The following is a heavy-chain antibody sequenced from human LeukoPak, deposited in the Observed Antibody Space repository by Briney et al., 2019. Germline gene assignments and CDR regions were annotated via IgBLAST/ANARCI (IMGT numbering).Heavy chain of an antibody. CDR1: GFTFSSYS. Sequence: GGSRRLSCAASGFTFSSYSTNWVRQAPGKGLEWVSYISSSSSTIYYADSVKGRFTISRDNAKNSLYLQMNSLRAEDTAVYYCARGTRSYDPWGQGTLVTVSS. CDR3: ARGTRSYDP. V-gene: IGHV3-48*01. D-gene: IGHD1-7*01. CDR2: ISSSSSTI. J-gene: IGHJ5*02.